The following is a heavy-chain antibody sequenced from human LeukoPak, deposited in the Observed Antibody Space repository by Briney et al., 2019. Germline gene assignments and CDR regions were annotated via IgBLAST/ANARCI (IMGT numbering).Heavy chain of an antibody. V-gene: IGHV3-74*03. CDR2: INGDGSGI. CDR1: EFTFSSYW. J-gene: IGHJ3*02. Sequence: GGSLRLSCVASEFTFSSYWMHWVRQAPGKGLVWVSRINGDGSGITYADSVKGRFTISRDNAKNTLYLQMNSLRAEDTAVYYCARAPGQNHAFDIWGQGTMVTVSS. CDR3: ARAPGQNHAFDI.